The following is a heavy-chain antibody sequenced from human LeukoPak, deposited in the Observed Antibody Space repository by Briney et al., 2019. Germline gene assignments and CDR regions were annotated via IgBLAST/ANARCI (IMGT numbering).Heavy chain of an antibody. J-gene: IGHJ1*01. CDR2: IHYTGST. Sequence: SETLSLTCTVSGGSISSGSYYWGWIRQPPGKGLEWIGSIHYTGSTYYNPSLKSRVTISVDTSKNQFSLKLSSVTAADTAVYYCARDYYDIPVGEHWGQGTLVTVSS. CDR1: GGSISSGSYY. CDR3: ARDYYDIPVGEH. D-gene: IGHD3-9*01. V-gene: IGHV4-39*02.